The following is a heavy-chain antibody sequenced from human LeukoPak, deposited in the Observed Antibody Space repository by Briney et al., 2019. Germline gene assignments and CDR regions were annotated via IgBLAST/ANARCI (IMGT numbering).Heavy chain of an antibody. CDR3: ARVLESDLYYFDY. J-gene: IGHJ4*02. V-gene: IGHV3-30*03. Sequence: PGRSLRLSCAASGFTFSSYGMHWVRQAPGKGLEWVAVISYDGSNKYYADSVKGRFTISRDNSKNTLYLQMNSLRAEDTAVYYCARVLESDLYYFDYWGQGTLVTVSS. CDR2: ISYDGSNK. D-gene: IGHD5-24*01. CDR1: GFTFSSYG.